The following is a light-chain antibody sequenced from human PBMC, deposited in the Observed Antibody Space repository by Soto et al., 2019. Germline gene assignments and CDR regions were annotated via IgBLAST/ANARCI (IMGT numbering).Light chain of an antibody. CDR2: DDS. CDR1: NIESKS. J-gene: IGLJ1*01. V-gene: IGLV3-21*02. CDR3: QVWDSDNNPFYV. Sequence: SYELTQPPWVSVAPGQTARISCGGNNIESKSVNWYQQKPGQAPVLVVYDDSDRPSGIPERFSGSNSGNTATLIISTAEAGDEADYYCQVWDSDNNPFYVFGAGTKV.